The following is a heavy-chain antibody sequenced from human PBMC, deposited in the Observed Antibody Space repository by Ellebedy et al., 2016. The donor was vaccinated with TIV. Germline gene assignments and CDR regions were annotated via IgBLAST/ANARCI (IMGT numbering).Heavy chain of an antibody. Sequence: ASVKVPCXTSGNTFNIYGITWVRQAPGQGLEWVGWINPYSGDTNYAHEVQGRVTMTTDTSTSTAYMDLRSLRSDDTAIYYCARIAAAGKRAFDFWGQGTLVTVSP. CDR2: INPYSGDT. J-gene: IGHJ4*02. V-gene: IGHV1-18*01. D-gene: IGHD6-25*01. CDR3: ARIAAAGKRAFDF. CDR1: GNTFNIYG.